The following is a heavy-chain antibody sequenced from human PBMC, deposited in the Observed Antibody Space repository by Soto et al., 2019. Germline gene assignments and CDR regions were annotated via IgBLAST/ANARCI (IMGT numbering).Heavy chain of an antibody. D-gene: IGHD6-13*01. CDR3: ARDGAKQQLVTHYYGMDV. J-gene: IGHJ6*02. CDR2: ISAYNGNK. Sequence: QVQLVQSGAEVKKPGASVKVSCKASGYTFTSSGISWVRQAPGQGLEWMGWISAYNGNKNYAQKLQGRVTMTTDTSTSTAYMELRSLRSDDTAVYYCARDGAKQQLVTHYYGMDVWGQGTTVTVSS. CDR1: GYTFTSSG. V-gene: IGHV1-18*01.